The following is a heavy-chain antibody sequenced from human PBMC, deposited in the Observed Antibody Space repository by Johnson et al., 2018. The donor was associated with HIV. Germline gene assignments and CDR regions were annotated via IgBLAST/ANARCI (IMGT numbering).Heavy chain of an antibody. CDR1: GFTFSSYD. Sequence: VQLVESGGGLVQPGGSLRLSCAASGFTFSSYDMHWVRQATGKGLEWVSAIGTAGDTYYPGSVKGRFTISRENAKNSWYLQMNSLRAGDTAVYYCARARESWSSSWLSRDNAFDIWGQGTMVTVSS. CDR3: ARARESWSSSWLSRDNAFDI. D-gene: IGHD6-13*01. CDR2: IGTAGDT. V-gene: IGHV3-13*01. J-gene: IGHJ3*02.